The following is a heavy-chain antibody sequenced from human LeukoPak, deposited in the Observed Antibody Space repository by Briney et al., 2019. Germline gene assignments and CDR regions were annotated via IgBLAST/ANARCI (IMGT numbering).Heavy chain of an antibody. CDR1: GGFISSYY. CDR2: IYTSGST. J-gene: IGHJ6*03. D-gene: IGHD2-2*01. Sequence: AETLSLTCSVCGGFISSYYGIWIRRPAGRGLECVGGIYTSGSTNYTPSPKCRVPTSVDTSKNQFSLKLSSVTAADTAVYYRARDSSSIVVVPAASPYYYYYMDVWGKGTTVTVSS. V-gene: IGHV4-4*07. CDR3: ARDSSSIVVVPAASPYYYYYMDV.